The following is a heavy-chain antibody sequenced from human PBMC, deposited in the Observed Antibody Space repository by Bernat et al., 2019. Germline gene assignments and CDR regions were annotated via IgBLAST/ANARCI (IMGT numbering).Heavy chain of an antibody. CDR2: IWYDGSNK. V-gene: IGHV3-33*01. Sequence: QVQLVESGGGVVQPGRSLRLSCAASGFTFSSYGMHWVRQAPGKGLEWVAVIWYDGSNKYYADSVKGRFTISRDNSKNTLYLQMNRLRAEETAVYYCARWGPNYDILTGFFDYWGQGTLVTVSS. CDR3: ARWGPNYDILTGFFDY. CDR1: GFTFSSYG. J-gene: IGHJ4*02. D-gene: IGHD3-9*01.